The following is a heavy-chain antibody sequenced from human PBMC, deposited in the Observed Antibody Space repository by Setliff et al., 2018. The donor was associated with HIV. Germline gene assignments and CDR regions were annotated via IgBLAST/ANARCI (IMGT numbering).Heavy chain of an antibody. CDR1: GFTFNKAW. Sequence: GGSLRLSCAASGFTFNKAWMNWVRQAPGKALEWVGRIKSKSAGGTSDYTAPVKGRFTISRDDSKNMLYLQMNSLKMEDTAVYYCTTGGGGADWGQGTLVTVSS. J-gene: IGHJ4*02. CDR3: TTGGGGAD. D-gene: IGHD3-16*01. CDR2: IKSKSAGGTS. V-gene: IGHV3-15*07.